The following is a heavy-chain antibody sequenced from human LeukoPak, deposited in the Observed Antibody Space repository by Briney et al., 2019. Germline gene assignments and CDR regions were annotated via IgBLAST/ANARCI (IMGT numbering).Heavy chain of an antibody. CDR2: ISSSSSYI. CDR3: ARGYGGLTNFDY. J-gene: IGHJ4*02. D-gene: IGHD4-23*01. CDR1: GGSFSDYW. V-gene: IGHV3-21*01. Sequence: ETLSLTCAVYGGSFSDYWYAWIRQSPGKGLEWVSSISSSSSYIYYADSVKGRFTISRDNAKNSLYLQMNSLRAEDTAVYYCARGYGGLTNFDYWGQGTLVTVSS.